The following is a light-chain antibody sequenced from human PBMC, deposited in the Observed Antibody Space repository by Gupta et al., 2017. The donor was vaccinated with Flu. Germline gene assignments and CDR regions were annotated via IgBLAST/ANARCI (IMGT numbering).Light chain of an antibody. V-gene: IGLV2-11*01. CDR3: CSYAGSNTLV. Sequence: SVTISCSGTSSDVGGYNYVSWYQQHPGKAPKLMIYDVSKRPSGVPDRFSASKSGNTASLTISGLQADDEADYYCCSYAGSNTLVFGGGTKLTVL. CDR2: DVS. J-gene: IGLJ2*01. CDR1: SSDVGGYNY.